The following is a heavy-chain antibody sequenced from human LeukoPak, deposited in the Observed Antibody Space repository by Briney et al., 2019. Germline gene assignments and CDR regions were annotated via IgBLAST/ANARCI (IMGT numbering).Heavy chain of an antibody. D-gene: IGHD5-12*01. Sequence: ASVKVSCKASGYNFNSCDINWVRQAPGQGLEWMGWISAYNGNTNYAQKLQGRVTMTTDTSTSTAYMELRSLRSDDTAVYYCASPKSPGYSGYDLDYWGQGTLVTVSS. CDR1: GYNFNSCD. CDR2: ISAYNGNT. V-gene: IGHV1-18*01. CDR3: ASPKSPGYSGYDLDY. J-gene: IGHJ4*02.